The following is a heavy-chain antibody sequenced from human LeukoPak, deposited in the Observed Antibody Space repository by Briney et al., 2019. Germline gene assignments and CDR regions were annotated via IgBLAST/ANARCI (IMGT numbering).Heavy chain of an antibody. CDR1: GFTFSSYA. D-gene: IGHD1-26*01. CDR3: AKAGIRGSYYDLAFDY. CDR2: ISGSGGST. Sequence: GGSLRLSCAASGFTFSSYAMSWVRQAPGKGLEWVSAISGSGGSTYYADSVKGRFTISRDNSKNTLYLQMSSLRAEDTAVYYCAKAGIRGSYYDLAFDYWGQGTLVTVSS. J-gene: IGHJ4*02. V-gene: IGHV3-23*01.